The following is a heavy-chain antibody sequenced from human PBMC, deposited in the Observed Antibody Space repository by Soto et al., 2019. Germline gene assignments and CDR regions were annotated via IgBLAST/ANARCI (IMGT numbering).Heavy chain of an antibody. J-gene: IGHJ6*02. D-gene: IGHD7-27*01. CDR3: ARQTNSPSYYYYGMDV. Sequence: SVKVSCKASGGTFSSYAISWVRQAPGQGLEWMGGIIPIFGTANYAQKFQGRVTITADESTSTAYMELSSLRSEDPAVYYCARQTNSPSYYYYGMDVWGQGTTVTVSS. V-gene: IGHV1-69*13. CDR1: GGTFSSYA. CDR2: IIPIFGTA.